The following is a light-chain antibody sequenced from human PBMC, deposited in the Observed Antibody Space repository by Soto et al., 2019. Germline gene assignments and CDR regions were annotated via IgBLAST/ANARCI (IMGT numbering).Light chain of an antibody. V-gene: IGLV2-8*01. CDR3: KSYAGSNTYV. CDR1: KNDIGVYDF. J-gene: IGLJ1*01. CDR2: EVV. Sequence: QSALTQPPSAVGSPGQSVTISCTGTKNDIGVYDFVSWYQHHPGKAPRLIIYEVVQRPSGVPDRFSGSKSGNTASLTVSGLQAADEADYFCKSYAGSNTYVFGSGTKVTVL.